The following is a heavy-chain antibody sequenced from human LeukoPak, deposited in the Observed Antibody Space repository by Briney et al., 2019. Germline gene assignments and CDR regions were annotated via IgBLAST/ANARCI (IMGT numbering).Heavy chain of an antibody. CDR1: GGSISSGGYS. V-gene: IGHV4-30-2*01. Sequence: SETLSLTCAVSGGSISSGGYSWSWIRQPPGKGLEWIGYIYHSGSTYYNPSLKSRVTISVDRSKNQFSLKLSSVTAADTAVYYCARDGGYYYDYWGQGTLVTVSS. CDR3: ARDGGYYYDY. J-gene: IGHJ4*02. D-gene: IGHD3-22*01. CDR2: IYHSGST.